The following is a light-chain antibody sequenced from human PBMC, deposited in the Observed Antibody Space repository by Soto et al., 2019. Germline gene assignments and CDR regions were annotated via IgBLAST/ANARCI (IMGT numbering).Light chain of an antibody. Sequence: QSVLTQSPSASASLGASVKLTCTLSSGHSSNVIAWHQQQPEKGPRYLMKLNSDGSHSKGDGIPDRFSGPRSGADRYLTISSLQSEDEGDYYCQTWGTGIRVFGGGTKLTVL. CDR2: LNSDGSH. V-gene: IGLV4-69*02. CDR1: SGHSSNV. J-gene: IGLJ3*02. CDR3: QTWGTGIRV.